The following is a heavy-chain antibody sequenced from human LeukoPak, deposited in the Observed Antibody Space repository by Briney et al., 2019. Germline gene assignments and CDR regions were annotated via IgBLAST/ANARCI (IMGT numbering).Heavy chain of an antibody. CDR2: IRSGGSTI. CDR1: GFTFSDYY. Sequence: GGSLRLSCAASGFTFSDYYMSWIREAPGKGREWVSYIRSGGSTIYYADSVKGRFTISRDNAKNSLFLQMNSRRAEATAVYYCARDGGSGNYYVDHWGQGTLVTVSS. V-gene: IGHV3-11*04. D-gene: IGHD1-26*01. CDR3: ARDGGSGNYYVDH. J-gene: IGHJ4*02.